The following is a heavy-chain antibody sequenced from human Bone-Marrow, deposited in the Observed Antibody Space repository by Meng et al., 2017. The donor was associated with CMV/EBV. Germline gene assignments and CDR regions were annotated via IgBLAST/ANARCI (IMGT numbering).Heavy chain of an antibody. V-gene: IGHV3-21*01. J-gene: IGHJ4*02. D-gene: IGHD3-10*01. CDR1: GFTFSSYS. CDR3: ARKIYYGSGSYPDY. CDR2: ISSSSSYI. Sequence: GESLKISCAASGFTFSSYSMNWVRQAPGKGLEWVSSISSSSSYIYYEDSVKGRFTISRDNAKNSLYLQMNSLRAEDTAVYYCARKIYYGSGSYPDYWGQGTLVTVSS.